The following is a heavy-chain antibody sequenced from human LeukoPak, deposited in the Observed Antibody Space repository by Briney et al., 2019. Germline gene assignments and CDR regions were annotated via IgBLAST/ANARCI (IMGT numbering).Heavy chain of an antibody. V-gene: IGHV3-23*01. CDR2: ISGSGGST. J-gene: IGHJ3*02. D-gene: IGHD3-10*01. CDR3: AKELLWFGELFAEDAFDI. CDR1: GFTFSSYA. Sequence: GGSLRLSCAASGFTFSSYAMGWVRQAPGKGLEWVSAISGSGGSTYYADSVKGRFTISRDNSKNTLYLQMNSLRAEDTAVYYCAKELLWFGELFAEDAFDIWGQGTMVTVSS.